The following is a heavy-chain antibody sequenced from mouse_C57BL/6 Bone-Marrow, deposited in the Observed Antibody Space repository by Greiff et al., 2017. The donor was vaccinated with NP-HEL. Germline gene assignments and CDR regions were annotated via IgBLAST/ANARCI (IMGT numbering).Heavy chain of an antibody. CDR3: ARTITTVVAFDY. V-gene: IGHV1-4*01. CDR1: GYTFTSYT. D-gene: IGHD1-1*01. J-gene: IGHJ2*01. Sequence: QVQLQQSGAELARPGASVKMSCKVSGYTFTSYTMHWVKQRPGQGLEWIGYINPSSGYTKYNQKFKDKATLTADKSSSTAYMQLSSLTSEDSAVYYCARTITTVVAFDYWGQGTTLTVSS. CDR2: INPSSGYT.